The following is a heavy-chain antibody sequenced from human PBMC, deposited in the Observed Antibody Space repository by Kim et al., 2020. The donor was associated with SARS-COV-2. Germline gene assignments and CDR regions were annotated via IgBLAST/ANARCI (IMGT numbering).Heavy chain of an antibody. Sequence: SETLSLTCTVSGGSISSSSYYWGWIRQPPGKGLEWIGSIYYSGSTYFNTSLKSRVTISVDTSKNQFSLKLSSVTAADTAVYYCAGINWNGGEDYWGQGTLVTVSS. CDR3: AGINWNGGEDY. CDR2: IYYSGST. D-gene: IGHD1-20*01. CDR1: GGSISSSSYY. V-gene: IGHV4-39*01. J-gene: IGHJ4*02.